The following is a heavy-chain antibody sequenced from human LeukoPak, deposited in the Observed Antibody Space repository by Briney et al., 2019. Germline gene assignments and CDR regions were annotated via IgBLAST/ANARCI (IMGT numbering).Heavy chain of an antibody. CDR3: ARDLGSDSSGYYLLDY. V-gene: IGHV1-2*02. CDR2: INPNSGGT. D-gene: IGHD3-22*01. CDR1: GYTFTVYY. J-gene: IGHJ4*02. Sequence: ASVKVSCKASGYTFTVYYMHWVRQAPGQGLEWMGWINPNSGGTNYAQKFQGRVAMTRDTSISTAYMELSRLRSDGTAVYYCARDLGSDSSGYYLLDYWGQGTLVTVSS.